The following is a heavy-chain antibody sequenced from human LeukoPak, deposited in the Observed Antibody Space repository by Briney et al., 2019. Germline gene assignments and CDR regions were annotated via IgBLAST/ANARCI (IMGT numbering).Heavy chain of an antibody. CDR1: GGSISSYY. CDR3: ARHIRPLAYCSGGSCRYVGAFDI. CDR2: IYYSGST. J-gene: IGHJ3*02. Sequence: SETLSLTCTVSGGSISSYYWSWIRQPPGKGLEWIGYIYYSGSTNYNPSLKSRVTISVDTSKNQFSLKLSSVTAADTAVYYCARHIRPLAYCSGGSCRYVGAFDIWGQGTMVTVSP. D-gene: IGHD2-15*01. V-gene: IGHV4-59*08.